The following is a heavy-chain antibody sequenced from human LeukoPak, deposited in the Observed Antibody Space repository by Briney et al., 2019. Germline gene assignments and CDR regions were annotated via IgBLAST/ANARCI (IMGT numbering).Heavy chain of an antibody. CDR2: IYDGGHT. J-gene: IGHJ5*02. Sequence: QPGGSLRLSCAASGFAVSNNYMSWVRQAPGKGLEWVAVIYDGGHTDYADSVKGRFTISRDSSKNTLYLQMNGLRPEDTAEYYCARARCDTCGYGSWGQGTLVTVSS. CDR3: ARARCDTCGYGS. V-gene: IGHV3-66*02. D-gene: IGHD3-22*01. CDR1: GFAVSNNY.